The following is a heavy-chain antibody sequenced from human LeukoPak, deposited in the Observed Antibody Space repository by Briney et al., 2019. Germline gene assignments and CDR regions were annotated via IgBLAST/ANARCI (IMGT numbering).Heavy chain of an antibody. J-gene: IGHJ4*02. CDR2: TSGGGITT. V-gene: IGHV3-23*01. Sequence: GGSLRLSCAASGFTFSSYAMSWVRQAPGKGLEWVSGTSGGGITTYYADSVKGRFTISRDNSKNTLYLQMSSLRADDTAVYYCAKLHYFGSGSPDYWGQGTLVTVSS. CDR3: AKLHYFGSGSPDY. D-gene: IGHD3-10*01. CDR1: GFTFSSYA.